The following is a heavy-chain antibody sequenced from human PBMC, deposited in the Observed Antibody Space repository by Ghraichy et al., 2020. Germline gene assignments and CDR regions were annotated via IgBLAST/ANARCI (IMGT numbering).Heavy chain of an antibody. V-gene: IGHV3-7*03. J-gene: IGHJ2*01. CDR2: IKRDGSGE. D-gene: IGHD6-19*01. CDR3: RIAVIGADDFDL. CDR1: RFTFSDYW. Sequence: GGSLRLSCVASRFTFSDYWMSWVRQAPGKGLEWVANIKRDGSGEYYVDSVKGRFTISRDNAKKSLYLQMNSLRVEDTAVYYCRIAVIGADDFDLWGGGTLVTVSS.